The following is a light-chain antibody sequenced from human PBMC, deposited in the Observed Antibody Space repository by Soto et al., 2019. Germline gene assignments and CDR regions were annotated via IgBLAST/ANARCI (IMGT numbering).Light chain of an antibody. CDR2: AAS. CDR1: QSLSSRY. J-gene: IGKJ2*01. Sequence: EIVLTQSPGTLSLSPGERATLSCRASQSLSSRYVVWYQQKPGQAPRLLIDAASRRATGIPDRFSGSGSATEYTLTISRLETEDFAVYYCQQQGTFGQGTKLEIK. CDR3: QQQGT. V-gene: IGKV3-20*01.